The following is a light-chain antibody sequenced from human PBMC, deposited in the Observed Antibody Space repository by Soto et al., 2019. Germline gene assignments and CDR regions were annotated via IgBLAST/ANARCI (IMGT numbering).Light chain of an antibody. CDR3: QQRSNGLT. Sequence: EIVLTQSPATLYLSPGERATLSCRASQSVSSYLAWYQQKPGQAPRLLIYDASNRATGIPARFSGSGSGTDFTLTISSLEPEDFAVYYCQQRSNGLTFGGGTKVEIK. V-gene: IGKV3-11*01. CDR2: DAS. J-gene: IGKJ4*01. CDR1: QSVSSY.